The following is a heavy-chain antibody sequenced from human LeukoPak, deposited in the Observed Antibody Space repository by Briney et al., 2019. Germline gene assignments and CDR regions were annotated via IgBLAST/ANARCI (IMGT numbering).Heavy chain of an antibody. J-gene: IGHJ4*02. V-gene: IGHV4-34*01. CDR2: INHSGST. CDR1: GGSFSGYY. Sequence: PSETLSLTCAVYGGSFSGYYWSWIRQPPGKGLERIGEINHSGSTNYNPSLKSRVTISVDTSKNQFSLKLSSVTAADTAVYYCARGLEEEQLVPLDYWGQGTLVTVSS. D-gene: IGHD6-6*01. CDR3: ARGLEEEQLVPLDY.